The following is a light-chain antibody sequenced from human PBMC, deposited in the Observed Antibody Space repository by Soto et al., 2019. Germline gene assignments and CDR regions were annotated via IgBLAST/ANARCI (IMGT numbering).Light chain of an antibody. J-gene: IGKJ1*01. CDR2: DAS. CDR3: QQRSNWPPT. V-gene: IGKV3-11*01. Sequence: EIVLTQSPATLSLSPGERATLSCRASQSVSSYLAWYQQKPGQAPRHLIYDASNRATGIPARFSGSGSGTDFTLTISSLAPEDFAVYYCQQRSNWPPTFGQGTKVEIK. CDR1: QSVSSY.